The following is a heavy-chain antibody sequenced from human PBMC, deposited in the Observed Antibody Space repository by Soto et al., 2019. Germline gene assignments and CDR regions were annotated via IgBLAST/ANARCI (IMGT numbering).Heavy chain of an antibody. Sequence: GGSLRLSCAASGFTFSSDWMSWVRQAPGKGLEWVANIKQDGSEKYYVDSVKGRFTISRDNAKNSLYLQMNSLRAEDTAVYYCARITRWEGGNYFDYWGQGTLVTVSS. D-gene: IGHD1-26*01. V-gene: IGHV3-7*01. J-gene: IGHJ4*02. CDR1: GFTFSSDW. CDR2: IKQDGSEK. CDR3: ARITRWEGGNYFDY.